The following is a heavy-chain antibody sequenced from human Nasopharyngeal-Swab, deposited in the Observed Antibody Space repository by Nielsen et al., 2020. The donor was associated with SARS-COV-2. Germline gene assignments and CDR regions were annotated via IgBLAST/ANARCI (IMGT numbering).Heavy chain of an antibody. CDR1: GYTFTGYY. CDR3: ARGRSGGLDY. J-gene: IGHJ4*02. Sequence: ASLQVSCKASGYTFTGYYMHRVRQAPGQGLEWMGRINPNSGGTNYAQKFQGRVTMTRDTSISTAYMELSRLRSDDTAVYYCARGRSGGLDYWGQGTLVTVSS. V-gene: IGHV1-2*06. CDR2: INPNSGGT. D-gene: IGHD3-16*01.